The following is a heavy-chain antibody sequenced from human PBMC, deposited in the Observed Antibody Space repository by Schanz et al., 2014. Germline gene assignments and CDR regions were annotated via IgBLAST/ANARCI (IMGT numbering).Heavy chain of an antibody. CDR2: IYSGGST. V-gene: IGHV3-66*01. J-gene: IGHJ4*02. CDR1: GFTVSSNY. D-gene: IGHD3-22*01. Sequence: EVQLVESGGGLVQPGGSLRLSCAASGFTVSSNYMSWVRQAPGKGLEWVSVIYSGGSTYYADSVKGRFTISRDNSKNTLYLQMNSLRAEDTAVSYCARYYETSYYPLYYCDYWGQGTLVTVSS. CDR3: ARYYETSYYPLYYCDY.